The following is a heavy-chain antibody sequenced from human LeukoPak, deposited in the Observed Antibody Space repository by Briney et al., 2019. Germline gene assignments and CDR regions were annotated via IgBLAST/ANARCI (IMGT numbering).Heavy chain of an antibody. J-gene: IGHJ5*02. CDR1: GASISSGSYY. CDR2: IYHSGST. Sequence: PSETLSLTCTVSGASISSGSYYWSWIRQPAGKGLEWIGYIYHSGSTYYNPSLKSRVTISVDRSKNQFSLKLSSVTAADTAVYYCARGRRGYGWFDPWGQGTLVTVSS. V-gene: IGHV4-30-2*01. D-gene: IGHD5-18*01. CDR3: ARGRRGYGWFDP.